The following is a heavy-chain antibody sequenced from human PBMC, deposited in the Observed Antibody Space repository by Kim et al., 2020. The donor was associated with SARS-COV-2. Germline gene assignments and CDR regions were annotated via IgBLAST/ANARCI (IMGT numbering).Heavy chain of an antibody. CDR2: IGTAGDT. J-gene: IGHJ2*01. D-gene: IGHD6-13*01. CDR1: GFTFSSYD. Sequence: GGSLRLSCAASGFTFSSYDMHWVRQATGKGLEWVSAIGTAGDTYYPGSVKGRFTISRENAKNSLYLQMNSLRAGDTAVYYCARGTYSSSRSPDWYFDLWGRGTLVTVSS. CDR3: ARGTYSSSRSPDWYFDL. V-gene: IGHV3-13*01.